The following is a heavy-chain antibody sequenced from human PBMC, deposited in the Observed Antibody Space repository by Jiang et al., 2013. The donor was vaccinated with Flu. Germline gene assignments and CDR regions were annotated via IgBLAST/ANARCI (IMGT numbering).Heavy chain of an antibody. V-gene: IGHV4-34*01. D-gene: IGHD3-9*01. CDR2: INHSGST. CDR3: ARRTGWLPFDY. Sequence: LLKPSETLSLTCAVYGGSFSGHYWSWIRQPPGKGLEWIGEINHSGSTNCNPSLKSRVTTSVETSKNQFSLKLSSVTAADTAVYYCARRTGWLPFDYWGQGTLVTVSS. J-gene: IGHJ4*02. CDR1: GGSFSGHY.